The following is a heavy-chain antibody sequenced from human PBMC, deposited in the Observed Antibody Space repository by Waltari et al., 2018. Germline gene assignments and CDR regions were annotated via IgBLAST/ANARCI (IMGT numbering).Heavy chain of an antibody. CDR1: GYSISSGYY. D-gene: IGHD7-27*01. V-gene: IGHV4-38-2*02. CDR2: IYHSGST. CDR3: ARDLNNWGFYEIDY. J-gene: IGHJ4*02. Sequence: QVQLQESGPGLVKPSETLSLTCAVSGYSISSGYYWGWIRPPPGKGLEWIGSIYHSGSTYYNPSLKSRVTISVDTSKNQFSLKLSSVTTADTAVYYCARDLNNWGFYEIDYWGQGTLVTVSS.